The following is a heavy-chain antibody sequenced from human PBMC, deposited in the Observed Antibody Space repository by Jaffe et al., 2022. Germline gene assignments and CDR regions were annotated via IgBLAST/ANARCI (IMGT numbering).Heavy chain of an antibody. V-gene: IGHV4-38-2*01. Sequence: QVQLQESGPGLVKPSETLSLTCAVSGYSISSGYYWGWIRQPPGKGLEWIGSIYHSGSTYYNPSLKSRVTISVDTSKNQFSLKLSSVTAADTAVYYCARLRLDSSGYFDYWGQGTLVTVSS. CDR1: GYSISSGYY. D-gene: IGHD3-22*01. CDR3: ARLRLDSSGYFDY. CDR2: IYHSGST. J-gene: IGHJ4*02.